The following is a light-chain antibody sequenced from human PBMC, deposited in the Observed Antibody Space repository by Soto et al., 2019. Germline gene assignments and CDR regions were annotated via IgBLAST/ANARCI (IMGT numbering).Light chain of an antibody. J-gene: IGKJ1*01. CDR3: QQYGGSPQT. V-gene: IGKV3-20*01. CDR1: QSVSNY. CDR2: VAS. Sequence: EIVLTQSPGTLSLSPGERATLSCRASQSVSNYLVWYQQKPGQAPRLLIYVASSRATGIPDRFSGSGSGTDFTLTISRLEPEDFAVYYCQQYGGSPQTFGQGTKVEIK.